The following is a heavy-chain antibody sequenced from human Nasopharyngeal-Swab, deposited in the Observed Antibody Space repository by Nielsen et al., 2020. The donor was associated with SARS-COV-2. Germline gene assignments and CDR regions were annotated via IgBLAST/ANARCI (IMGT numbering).Heavy chain of an antibody. CDR2: IYYSGST. Sequence: SETLSLTCTVSGGSISSYYWSWIRQPPGRGLEWIGYIYYSGSTNYNPSLKSRVTISVDTSKNQFSLKLSSVTAADTAVYYCASAGSGWYYFDYWGQGTLVTVSS. V-gene: IGHV4-59*08. CDR1: GGSISSYY. J-gene: IGHJ4*02. D-gene: IGHD6-19*01. CDR3: ASAGSGWYYFDY.